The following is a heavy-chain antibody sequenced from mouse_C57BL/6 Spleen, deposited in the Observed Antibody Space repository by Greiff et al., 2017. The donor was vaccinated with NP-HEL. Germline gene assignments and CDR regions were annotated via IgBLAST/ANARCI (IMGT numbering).Heavy chain of an antibody. CDR1: GYTFTDYY. V-gene: IGHV1-26*01. Sequence: VQLQQSGPELVKPGASVKISCKASGYTFTDYYMNWVKQSHGKSLEWIGDINPNNGGTSYNQKFKGKATLTVDKSSSTAYMELRSLTSEDSAVYYCARRGYDYWFAYWGQGTLVTVSA. D-gene: IGHD2-4*01. CDR2: INPNNGGT. CDR3: ARRGYDYWFAY. J-gene: IGHJ3*01.